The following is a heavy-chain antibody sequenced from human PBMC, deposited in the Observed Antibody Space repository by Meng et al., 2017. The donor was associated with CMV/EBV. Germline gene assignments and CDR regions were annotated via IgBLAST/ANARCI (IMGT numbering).Heavy chain of an antibody. CDR3: ARTLAARLNWFDP. J-gene: IGHJ5*02. Sequence: GSLRLSCAVYGGSFSGYYWSWIRQPPGKGLEWIGEINHSGSTNYNPSLRSRVTISVDTSKNQFSLKLSSVTAADTAVYYCARTLAARLNWFDPWGQGTMVTVSS. D-gene: IGHD6-6*01. V-gene: IGHV4-34*01. CDR2: INHSGST. CDR1: GGSFSGYY.